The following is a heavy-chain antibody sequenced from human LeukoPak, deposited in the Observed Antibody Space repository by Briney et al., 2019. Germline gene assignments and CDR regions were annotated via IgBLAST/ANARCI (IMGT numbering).Heavy chain of an antibody. V-gene: IGHV1-69*13. J-gene: IGHJ4*02. Sequence: AASVKVSCKASGGTFSSYAISWVRRAPGQGLEWMGGIIPIFGTANYAQKFQGRVTITADESTSTAYMELSSLRSEDTAVYYCARGPVDSSGWPPLDYWGQGTLVTVSS. CDR3: ARGPVDSSGWPPLDY. CDR2: IIPIFGTA. D-gene: IGHD6-19*01. CDR1: GGTFSSYA.